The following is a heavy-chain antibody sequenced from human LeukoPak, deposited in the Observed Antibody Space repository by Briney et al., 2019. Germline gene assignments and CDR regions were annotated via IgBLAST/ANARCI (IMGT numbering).Heavy chain of an antibody. CDR3: AKRPTGEAKNWFDP. CDR2: ISGSGGNT. CDR1: GFTFSGYS. V-gene: IGHV3-23*01. J-gene: IGHJ5*02. D-gene: IGHD7-27*01. Sequence: GGSLRLSCAASGFTFSGYSMNWVRQAPGKGLEWVSGISGSGGNTNYADSVKGRFTISRDNSKNTLYLQMNSLRAEDTAVYYCAKRPTGEAKNWFDPWGQGTLVTVSS.